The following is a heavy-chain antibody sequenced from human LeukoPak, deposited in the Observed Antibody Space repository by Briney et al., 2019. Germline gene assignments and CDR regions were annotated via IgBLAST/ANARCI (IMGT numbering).Heavy chain of an antibody. CDR1: GYTFTGYY. CDR2: INPNSGST. Sequence: ASVKLSCKASGYTFTGYYMHWVRQAPGQGLERVGWINPNSGSTNYAQTFQGRVTMTRDTSISTAYMVLSRVRSDDTAVYYCAVTQYSSSWYPLWGMDVWGQGTTVTVSS. V-gene: IGHV1-2*02. J-gene: IGHJ6*02. CDR3: AVTQYSSSWYPLWGMDV. D-gene: IGHD6-13*01.